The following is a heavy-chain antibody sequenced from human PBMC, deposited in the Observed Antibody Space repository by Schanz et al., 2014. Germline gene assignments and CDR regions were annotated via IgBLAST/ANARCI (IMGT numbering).Heavy chain of an antibody. V-gene: IGHV1-2*04. CDR2: INPNSGDT. Sequence: QVHLVQSGAEVKKPGSSVKVSCKASGGTFSSDTFSWVRQAPGQGLEWMGWINPNSGDTNYAQKFQGWVTMTRDTSISTAYMEVSTLKSHDTSVYDYERLSLSGRPHVNYGYFEPWGRGTLVTVSS. CDR1: GGTFSSDT. J-gene: IGHJ2*01. D-gene: IGHD2-15*01. CDR3: ERLSLSGRPHVNYGYFEP.